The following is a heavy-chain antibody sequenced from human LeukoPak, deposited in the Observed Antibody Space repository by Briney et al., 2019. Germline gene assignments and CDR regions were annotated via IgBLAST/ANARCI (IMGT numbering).Heavy chain of an antibody. D-gene: IGHD6-19*01. J-gene: IGHJ3*02. Sequence: PGGSLRLSCAASGFTFSTYSMNWVRQAPGRGLEWLSYISSSSTIYYADSVKGRFTISRDNAKNSLYLQMNSLRAEDTAVYYCAREMYAGWYFAFDIWGQGTMVTVSS. CDR1: GFTFSTYS. CDR2: ISSSSTI. CDR3: AREMYAGWYFAFDI. V-gene: IGHV3-48*01.